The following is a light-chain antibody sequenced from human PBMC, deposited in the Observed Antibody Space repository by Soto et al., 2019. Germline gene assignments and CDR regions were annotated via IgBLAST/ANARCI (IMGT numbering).Light chain of an antibody. CDR3: SAHGGTNPYV. V-gene: IGLV2-8*01. Sequence: QSALTQPPSASGSPGQSVAISCTGTASDIGGYTFVSWYQQHPGKAPKLLIYDVNKRPSGVPDRFSGSKSGNTASLPVSGLQAEDEADYCCSAHGGTNPYVFGTGTKVTVL. CDR2: DVN. J-gene: IGLJ1*01. CDR1: ASDIGGYTF.